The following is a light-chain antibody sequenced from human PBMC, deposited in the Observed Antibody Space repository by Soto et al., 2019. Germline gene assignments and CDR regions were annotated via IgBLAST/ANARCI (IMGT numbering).Light chain of an antibody. CDR2: GAS. CDR1: QTLRRT. Sequence: EIVLMQSPGTLSLSPGERATLSCRASQTLRRTYIAWYQQKPGQAPRVLIYGASKRAAGFPARFSGSGSGTEFNITISSLQSDDSAVYYCQQYNNWPRATFGGGTKVDIK. J-gene: IGKJ4*01. V-gene: IGKV3-15*01. CDR3: QQYNNWPRAT.